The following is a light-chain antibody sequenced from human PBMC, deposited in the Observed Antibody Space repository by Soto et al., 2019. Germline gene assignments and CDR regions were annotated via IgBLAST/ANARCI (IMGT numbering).Light chain of an antibody. CDR2: GAS. CDR1: QNIKNNY. Sequence: EIVLTQSPGTVSLSPGERVTLSCRASQNIKNNYLAWYQQKPGQAPRLLIYGASSRVAGVPGRFSGSGSETHFTLTIEPEDSAVYYCQQYAASPLTFGGGSKVEIK. CDR3: QQYAASPLT. V-gene: IGKV3-20*01. J-gene: IGKJ4*01.